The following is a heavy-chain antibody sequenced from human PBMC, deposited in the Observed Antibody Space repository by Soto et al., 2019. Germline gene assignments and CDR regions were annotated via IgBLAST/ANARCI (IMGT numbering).Heavy chain of an antibody. CDR3: ARDKITGLLDY. CDR1: GGSFSGYY. CDR2: INHSGST. Sequence: QVQLQQWGAGLLKPSETLSLTCAVYGGSFSGYYWTWIRQPPGTGLEWMGEINHSGSTNYNPSLKGRVTLSVDTSKNQFSLKLTSVTAADTAVYYCARDKITGLLDYWGHGTLVNVSS. D-gene: IGHD3-10*01. J-gene: IGHJ4*01. V-gene: IGHV4-34*01.